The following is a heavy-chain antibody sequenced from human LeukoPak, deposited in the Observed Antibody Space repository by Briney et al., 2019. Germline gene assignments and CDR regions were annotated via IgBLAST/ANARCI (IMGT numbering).Heavy chain of an antibody. J-gene: IGHJ6*02. D-gene: IGHD3-22*01. V-gene: IGHV1-69*01. CDR1: GGTFSSYA. Sequence: SVKVSCKASGGTFSSYAISWVRQAPGQGLEWMGGIIPIFGTANYAQKFQGRVTITADESTSTAYMELSSLRSEDTAVYYCARDHSGSHPPHYYYGMDVWGQGTTVTVSS. CDR3: ARDHSGSHPPHYYYGMDV. CDR2: IIPIFGTA.